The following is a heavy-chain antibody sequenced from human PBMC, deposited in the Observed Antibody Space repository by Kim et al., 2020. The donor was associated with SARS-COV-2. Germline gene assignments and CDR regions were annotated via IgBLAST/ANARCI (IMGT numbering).Heavy chain of an antibody. D-gene: IGHD3-10*01. V-gene: IGHV3-53*01. CDR1: GFTVSSNY. J-gene: IGHJ6*02. CDR3: AGAMVRGVIITGGMDV. CDR2: IYSGGST. Sequence: RGSLRLSCAASGFTVSSNYMSCVRQAPGKGLEWVSAIYSGGSTYYADSVKGRFTISRDNSKNTLYLQMNSLRAEDTAVYYCAGAMVRGVIITGGMDVWSQRTTVAVSS.